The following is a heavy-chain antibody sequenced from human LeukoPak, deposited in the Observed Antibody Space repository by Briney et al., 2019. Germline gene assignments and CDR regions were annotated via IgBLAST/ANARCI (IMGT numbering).Heavy chain of an antibody. CDR1: GFTFSDYY. J-gene: IGHJ6*02. V-gene: IGHV3-11*06. CDR2: ISSSSSYT. D-gene: IGHD6-19*01. Sequence: PGGSLRLSCAASGFTFSDYYMSWIRQAPGKGLEWVSYISSSSSYTNYADSVKGRFIISRDNAKNSLYLHMNSLRAEDTAVYCCARDRSEFIAVAGFYYYGMDVWGQGTTVTVSS. CDR3: ARDRSEFIAVAGFYYYGMDV.